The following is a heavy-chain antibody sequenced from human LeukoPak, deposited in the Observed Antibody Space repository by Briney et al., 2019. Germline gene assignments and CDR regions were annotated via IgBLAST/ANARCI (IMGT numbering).Heavy chain of an antibody. CDR3: ARSRMTTLPGFDY. J-gene: IGHJ4*02. CDR1: GYTFIDYY. D-gene: IGHD1-1*01. Sequence: ASVKVSCKPSGYTFIDYYVHWVRQAPGQGLEWMGWINPNSGATNSAQNLQGGVTLTRDKSMTTAYLDLSGLTYDDTAVYYCARSRMTTLPGFDYWGQGTLVTVSS. CDR2: INPNSGAT. V-gene: IGHV1-2*02.